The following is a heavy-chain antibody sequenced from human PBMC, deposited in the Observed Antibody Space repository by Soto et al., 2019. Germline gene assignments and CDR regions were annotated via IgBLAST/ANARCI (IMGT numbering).Heavy chain of an antibody. CDR1: GSTFRNYG. Sequence: QVQLVESGGGVVQPGRSLRLSCAASGSTFRNYGMHWVRQAPGKGLEWVAVSSYDGSNEYYADSVKGRFTISRDDSKNTLYLQMNSLRDEDTVVYYCAKDREHQLIRGWFDPWGQGTLVTVSP. CDR2: SSYDGSNE. V-gene: IGHV3-30*18. J-gene: IGHJ5*02. D-gene: IGHD1-26*01. CDR3: AKDREHQLIRGWFDP.